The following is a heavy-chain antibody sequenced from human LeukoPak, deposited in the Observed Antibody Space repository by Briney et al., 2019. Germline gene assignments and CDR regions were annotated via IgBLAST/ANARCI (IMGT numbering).Heavy chain of an antibody. Sequence: SETLSLTCTVSGGSISSYYWSWIRQPAGKGLEWIGRIYTSGSTNYNPSLKSRVTMSVDTSKNQFSLKLSSVTAADTAVYYCARFGTPKTYYYDSHLSRDAFDIWGQGTMVTVSS. CDR3: ARFGTPKTYYYDSHLSRDAFDI. V-gene: IGHV4-4*07. J-gene: IGHJ3*02. CDR1: GGSISSYY. CDR2: IYTSGST. D-gene: IGHD3-22*01.